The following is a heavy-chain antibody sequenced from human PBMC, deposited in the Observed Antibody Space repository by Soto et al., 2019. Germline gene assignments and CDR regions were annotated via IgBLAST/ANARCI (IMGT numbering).Heavy chain of an antibody. J-gene: IGHJ4*02. CDR3: ARQHYYDSSGYYTWN. CDR1: GGSISSHY. Sequence: SETLSLTCTVSGGSISSHYWSWIRQPPGKELEWIGYIYYSEKINYNPSLKSRVTISADTSKNQFSLRLNSVTAADTAVYYCARQHYYDSSGYYTWNWGQGTLVTVS. D-gene: IGHD3-22*01. CDR2: IYYSEKI. V-gene: IGHV4-59*08.